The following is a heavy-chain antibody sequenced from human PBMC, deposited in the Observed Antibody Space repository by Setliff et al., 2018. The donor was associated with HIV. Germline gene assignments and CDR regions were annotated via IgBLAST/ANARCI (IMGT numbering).Heavy chain of an antibody. CDR1: GGSIINYF. CDR3: ARSPGVDTNMAFDY. Sequence: SETLSLTCSVTGGSIINYFWGWIRMPPGKGLEWIGYIYYSGSTDYNPSLKSRVTISVDTSKNQVSLKLNSVTAADTVVYYCARSPGVDTNMAFDYWGQGTLVTVSS. J-gene: IGHJ4*02. V-gene: IGHV4-59*01. CDR2: IYYSGST. D-gene: IGHD5-18*01.